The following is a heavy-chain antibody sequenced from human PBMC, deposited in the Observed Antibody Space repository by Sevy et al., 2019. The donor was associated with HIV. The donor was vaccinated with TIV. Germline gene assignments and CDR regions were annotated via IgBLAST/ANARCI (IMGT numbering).Heavy chain of an antibody. D-gene: IGHD3-16*02. CDR3: ARDTGDYVWGSYRYYYYGMDV. CDR1: GFTFSSYG. CDR2: IWYDGSNK. J-gene: IGHJ6*02. V-gene: IGHV3-33*01. Sequence: GGSLRLSCAASGFTFSSYGMHWVRQAPGKGLEWVAVIWYDGSNKYYADSVKGRFTISRDKSKNTLYLQMNSLRAEDTAVYYCARDTGDYVWGSYRYYYYGMDVWGQGTTVTVSS.